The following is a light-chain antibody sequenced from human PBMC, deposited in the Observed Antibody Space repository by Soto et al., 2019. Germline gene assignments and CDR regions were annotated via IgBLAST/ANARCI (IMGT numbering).Light chain of an antibody. J-gene: IGKJ1*01. Sequence: LTHSPATVSSSPGETATLYCRASQYVGTRLAWYQQKPGQAPRLLIYDASNRATGIPARFSGSGSGTDFTLTISSLEPEDFAVYYCQQRSNWPWTFGEGTKVDIK. CDR3: QQRSNWPWT. CDR1: QYVGTR. CDR2: DAS. V-gene: IGKV3-11*01.